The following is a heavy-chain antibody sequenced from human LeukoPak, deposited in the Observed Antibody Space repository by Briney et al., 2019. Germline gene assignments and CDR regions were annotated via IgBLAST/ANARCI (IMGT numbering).Heavy chain of an antibody. CDR3: ARGLSSGFDY. V-gene: IGHV1-2*02. CDR2: INPNSGVT. Sequence: ASVKVSCKASGYTFSGYYMNWLRQAPAQGPEWMGWINPNSGVTNYAQKFQGRVTMTRDTSISTAYMELSSLRSEDTAVYYCARGLSSGFDYWGQGTLVTVSS. D-gene: IGHD6-6*01. CDR1: GYTFSGYY. J-gene: IGHJ4*02.